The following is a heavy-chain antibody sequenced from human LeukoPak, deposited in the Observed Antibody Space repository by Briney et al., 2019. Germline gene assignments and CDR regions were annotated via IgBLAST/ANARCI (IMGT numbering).Heavy chain of an antibody. CDR1: GGSISSNSYY. Sequence: SETLSLTCAVSGGSISSNSYYWSWIRQPPGKGLEWIGYIYYSGSTNYNPSLKSRVTISVDTSKNQFSLKLSSVTAADTAVYYCASSLFRRLSIAVAHFDYWGQGTLVTVSS. D-gene: IGHD6-19*01. CDR2: IYYSGST. V-gene: IGHV4-61*05. J-gene: IGHJ4*02. CDR3: ASSLFRRLSIAVAHFDY.